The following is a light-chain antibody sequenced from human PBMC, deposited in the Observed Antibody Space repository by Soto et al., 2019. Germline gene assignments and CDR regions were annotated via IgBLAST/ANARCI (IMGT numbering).Light chain of an antibody. J-gene: IGKJ1*01. CDR3: QQYDWTPWT. V-gene: IGKV3-20*01. Sequence: EIVLTQSPGTLSLSPGEGATLSCRASQSVSTNFFAWYQQKPGQAPRLLIYGASTRATGIPDRFSGSGSGTHCPLTISRLGSEDCAVEHCQQYDWTPWTLGKDTK. CDR2: GAS. CDR1: QSVSTNF.